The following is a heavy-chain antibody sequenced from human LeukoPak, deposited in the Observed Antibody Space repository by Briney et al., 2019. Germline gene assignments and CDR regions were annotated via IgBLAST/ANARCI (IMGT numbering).Heavy chain of an antibody. CDR3: AKLGSVSLLWFGEPPGGYGMDV. V-gene: IGHV3-23*01. D-gene: IGHD3-10*01. Sequence: GGSLRLSCAASGFTFSSYAMSWVRQAPGKGLEWVSAISGSGGGTYYADSVKGRFTISRDNSKNTLYLQMNSLRAEDTAVYYCAKLGSVSLLWFGEPPGGYGMDVWGQGTTVTVSS. CDR2: ISGSGGGT. J-gene: IGHJ6*02. CDR1: GFTFSSYA.